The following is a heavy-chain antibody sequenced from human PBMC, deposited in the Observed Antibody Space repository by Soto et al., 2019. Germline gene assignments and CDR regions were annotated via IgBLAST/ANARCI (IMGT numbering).Heavy chain of an antibody. CDR2: IIPILGIA. V-gene: IGHV1-69*08. D-gene: IGHD2-15*01. J-gene: IGHJ4*02. CDR3: ARDAPVVQDSDGFDY. CDR1: GGTFSSYT. Sequence: QVQLVQSGAEVKKPGSSVKVSCKASGGTFSSYTISWVRQAPGQGLEWMGRIIPILGIANYAQKFQGRVTITADKSTSTAYMELSSLRSEDTAVYYCARDAPVVQDSDGFDYWGQGTLVTVSS.